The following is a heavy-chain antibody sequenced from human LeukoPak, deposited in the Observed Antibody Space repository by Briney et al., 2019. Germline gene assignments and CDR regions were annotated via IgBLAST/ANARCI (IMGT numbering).Heavy chain of an antibody. CDR2: ISQSGST. D-gene: IGHD2-15*01. J-gene: IGHJ4*02. V-gene: IGHV4-34*01. CDR1: GESFSGYY. CDR3: ARGRYCSGGSCYYY. Sequence: PSETLSLTCTVYGESFSGYYWTWIRQPPGKGLEWIGEISQSGSTNYNPSLKSRVTMSVDTSKKQFSLKLNSVTAADTAVYYCARGRYCSGGSCYYYWGQGTLVTVSS.